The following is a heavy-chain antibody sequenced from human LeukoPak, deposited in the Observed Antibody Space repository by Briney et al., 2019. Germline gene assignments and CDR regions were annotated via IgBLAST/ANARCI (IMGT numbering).Heavy chain of an antibody. D-gene: IGHD5-24*01. J-gene: IGHJ5*02. V-gene: IGHV1-24*01. CDR3: ATDFAGRSYKFDP. Sequence: GASVKVSCTVSGYTLTELSMHWVRQAPGKGLEWMGGFDPEDGETIYAQKFQGRVTMTEDTSTDTAYMELSSLRSEDTAVYYCATDFAGRSYKFDPWGQGTLVTVSS. CDR1: GYTLTELS. CDR2: FDPEDGET.